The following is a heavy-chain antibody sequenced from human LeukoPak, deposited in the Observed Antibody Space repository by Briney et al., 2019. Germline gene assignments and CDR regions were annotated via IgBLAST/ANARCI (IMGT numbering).Heavy chain of an antibody. D-gene: IGHD3-22*01. J-gene: IGHJ4*02. CDR2: IRSKANNYAT. Sequence: GGSLRLSCAVSGFTFSDSAMHWVRQASGKGLEWVGRIRSKANNYATTYDASVRGRFTISRDDSKNTAYLQMNSLKTEDTAVYYCTRRYYHDSSGNYQNDYWGRGTLVTVSS. CDR3: TRRYYHDSSGNYQNDY. CDR1: GFTFSDSA. V-gene: IGHV3-73*01.